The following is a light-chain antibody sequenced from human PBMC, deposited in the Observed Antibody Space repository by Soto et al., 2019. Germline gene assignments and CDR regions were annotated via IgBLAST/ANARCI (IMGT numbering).Light chain of an antibody. V-gene: IGKV3-20*01. CDR1: QTVRNNY. J-gene: IGKJ4*01. CDR3: QQFSSYPLT. Sequence: EFVFTQSPGTLSLSPGERATLSCSASQTVRNNYLAWYQQKPGQAPRLLIYDASSRATGIPDRFSGGGSGADLTLTISRLEPEDFAVYYCQQFSSYPLTFGQGTKVDIK. CDR2: DAS.